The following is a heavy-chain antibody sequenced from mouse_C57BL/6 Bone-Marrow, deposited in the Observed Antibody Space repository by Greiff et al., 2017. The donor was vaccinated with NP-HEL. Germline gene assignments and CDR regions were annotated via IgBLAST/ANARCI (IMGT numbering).Heavy chain of an antibody. J-gene: IGHJ2*01. CDR1: GYTFTSYW. CDR3: ASNYGSSYGYFDY. V-gene: IGHV1-52*01. D-gene: IGHD1-1*01. CDR2: IDPSDSET. Sequence: QVQLQQPGAELVRPGSSVKLSCKASGYTFTSYWMHWVKQRPIQGLAWIGNIDPSDSETHYNQKFKDKATLTVDKSSSTAYMQLSSLTSEDSAVYYCASNYGSSYGYFDYWGQGTTLTVSS.